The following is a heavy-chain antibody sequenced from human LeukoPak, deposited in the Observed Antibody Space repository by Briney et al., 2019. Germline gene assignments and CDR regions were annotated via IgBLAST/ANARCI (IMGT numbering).Heavy chain of an antibody. CDR1: GGTFSSYA. J-gene: IGHJ6*03. Sequence: ASVKVSCKASGGTFSSYAISWVRQAPGQGLEWMGGIIPILGTANYAQKFQGRVTITTDESTGTAYMELSSLRSEDTAVYYCARDGCSSTSCYRGPYYYYYMDVWGKGTTVTVSS. D-gene: IGHD2-2*01. CDR3: ARDGCSSTSCYRGPYYYYYMDV. V-gene: IGHV1-69*05. CDR2: IIPILGTA.